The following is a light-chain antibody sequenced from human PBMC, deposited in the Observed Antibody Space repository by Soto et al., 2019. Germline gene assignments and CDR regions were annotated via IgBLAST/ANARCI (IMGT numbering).Light chain of an antibody. CDR2: AVT. V-gene: IGLV2-14*01. CDR3: ISYTSSSTWV. J-gene: IGLJ3*02. Sequence: QSALTQPASVSGSPGQSITISCTGTSSDVGGYNYVSWYQQHPGKAPKLMIYAVTDRPSGVSSRFSGSKSGNTASLTISGLQAEDEADYYCISYTSSSTWVFGGGTKLTVL. CDR1: SSDVGGYNY.